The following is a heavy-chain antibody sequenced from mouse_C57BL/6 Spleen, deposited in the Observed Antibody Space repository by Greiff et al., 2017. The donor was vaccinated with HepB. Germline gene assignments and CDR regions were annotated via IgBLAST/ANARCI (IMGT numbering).Heavy chain of an antibody. J-gene: IGHJ4*01. CDR3: TRSRLYYDYTGNYYAMDY. D-gene: IGHD2-4*01. Sequence: QVQLQQSGAELVRPGASVTLSCKASGYTFTDYEMHWVKQTPVHGLEWIGAIDPETGGTAYNQKFKGKAILTADKSSSTAYMELRSLTSEDSAVYYCTRSRLYYDYTGNYYAMDYWGQGTSVTVSS. CDR1: GYTFTDYE. CDR2: IDPETGGT. V-gene: IGHV1-15*01.